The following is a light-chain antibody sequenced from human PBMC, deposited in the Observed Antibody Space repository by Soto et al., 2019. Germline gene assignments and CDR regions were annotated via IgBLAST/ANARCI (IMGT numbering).Light chain of an antibody. CDR1: QSVSSY. CDR3: QQYHSTPYT. J-gene: IGKJ2*01. Sequence: EIVLTQSPATLSLFPGERATLSCRASQSVSSYLAWYQQKPGQAPRLLIYDASNRATGIPARFSGSGSGTDFTLTISSLQAEDVAVYYCQQYHSTPYTFGQGTKVDIK. V-gene: IGKV3-11*01. CDR2: DAS.